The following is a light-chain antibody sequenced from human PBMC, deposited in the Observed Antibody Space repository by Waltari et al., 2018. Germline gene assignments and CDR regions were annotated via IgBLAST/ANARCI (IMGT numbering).Light chain of an antibody. CDR1: QSVSSY. V-gene: IGKV3-11*01. Sequence: EIVLTQSPATLSLSPGERATLSCRASQSVSSYLVWYQQKPGQAPRLLIYDASNRATGIPARFSGSGSGTDFTLTISSLEPEDFAVYYCQRRGNWVTFGGGTKVEIK. J-gene: IGKJ4*01. CDR3: QRRGNWVT. CDR2: DAS.